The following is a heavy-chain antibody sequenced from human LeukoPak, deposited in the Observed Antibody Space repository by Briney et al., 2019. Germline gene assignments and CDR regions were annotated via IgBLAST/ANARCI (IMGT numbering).Heavy chain of an antibody. Sequence: GGSRRLSCAASGFTFSAYWLHWVRQAPGKGLVWVSRINSDGISTSYADSVKGRFTISRDNAKNTLYLQMNSLRAGDTAVYYCARARAPYSDYVFDNWGQGTLVPVSS. CDR2: INSDGIST. CDR1: GFTFSAYW. J-gene: IGHJ4*02. V-gene: IGHV3-74*01. CDR3: ARARAPYSDYVFDN. D-gene: IGHD4-17*01.